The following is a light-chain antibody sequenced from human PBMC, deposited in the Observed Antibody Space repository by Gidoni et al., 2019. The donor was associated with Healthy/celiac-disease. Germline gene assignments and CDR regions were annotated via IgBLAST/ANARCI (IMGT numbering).Light chain of an antibody. CDR2: LGS. Sequence: DIVMTQSPLSLPVTPGEPASISCRSSQSLLHSNGYNYLDWYLQKPGQSPQLLIYLGSNRASGVPDRFSGSGSGTDFTLKISRVEAEDVGVYYCMQALQTPRIEVFTFGPGTKVDIK. J-gene: IGKJ3*01. CDR3: MQALQTPRIEVFT. CDR1: QSLLHSNGYNY. V-gene: IGKV2-28*01.